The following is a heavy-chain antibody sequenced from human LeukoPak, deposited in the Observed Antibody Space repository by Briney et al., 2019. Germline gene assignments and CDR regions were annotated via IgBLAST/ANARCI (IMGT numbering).Heavy chain of an antibody. CDR1: GFTFSDYT. V-gene: IGHV3-48*01. J-gene: IGHJ4*02. D-gene: IGHD3-10*01. CDR2: ISTNGNIM. Sequence: GGSLRLSCAASGFTFSDYTMNWVRQAPGKGLEWVSYISTNGNIMYYADSVKGRFTISRDNAKNSLYLQMNSLRAEDTAVYYCARIGRLLWFGEFDYWGQGTPVTVSS. CDR3: ARIGRLLWFGEFDY.